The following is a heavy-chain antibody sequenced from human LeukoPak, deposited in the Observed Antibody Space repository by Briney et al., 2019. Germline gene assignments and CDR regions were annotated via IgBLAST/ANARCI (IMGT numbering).Heavy chain of an antibody. J-gene: IGHJ3*02. V-gene: IGHV5-51*01. CDR1: GYSFTNYW. CDR3: ARIWLRAFDI. D-gene: IGHD3-16*01. CDR2: IYPDDSDT. Sequence: GESLQISCKGSGYSFTNYWIAWVRELPGKGLEWMGIIYPDDSDTRYSPSFQGQVTISADKSISTAYLQWSSLKASDTAMYYCARIWLRAFDIWGQGTMVTVSS.